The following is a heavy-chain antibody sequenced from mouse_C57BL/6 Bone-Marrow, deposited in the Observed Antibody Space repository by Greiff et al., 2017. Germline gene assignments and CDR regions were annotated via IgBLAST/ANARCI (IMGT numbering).Heavy chain of an antibody. CDR2: ISSGGSYT. V-gene: IGHV5-6*01. CDR1: GFTFSSYG. CDR3: ARPSYGSSYGNYAMDY. Sequence: EVQRVESGGDLVKPGGSLKLSCAASGFTFSSYGMSWVRQTPDQRLEWVATISSGGSYTYYPDSVKGRFTISRDNAKNTLYLQMSSLRSKDTALYYGARPSYGSSYGNYAMDYWGQGTSVTVSS. J-gene: IGHJ4*01. D-gene: IGHD1-1*01.